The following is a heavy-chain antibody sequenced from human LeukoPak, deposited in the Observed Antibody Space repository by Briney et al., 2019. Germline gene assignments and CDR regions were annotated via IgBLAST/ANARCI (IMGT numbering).Heavy chain of an antibody. V-gene: IGHV4-39*01. J-gene: IGHJ4*02. D-gene: IGHD6-19*01. CDR2: IYYSGST. Sequence: SETLSLTCTVSGGSISSSSYYWGWIRQPPGKGLEWTGSIYYSGSTYYNPSLKSRVTISVDTSKNQFSLKLSSVTAADTAVYYCARHSSGWYGDYWGQGTLVTVSS. CDR3: ARHSSGWYGDY. CDR1: GGSISSSSYY.